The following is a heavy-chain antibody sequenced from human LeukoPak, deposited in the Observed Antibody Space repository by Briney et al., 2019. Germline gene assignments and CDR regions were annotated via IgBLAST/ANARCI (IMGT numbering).Heavy chain of an antibody. D-gene: IGHD3-10*01. Sequence: SETLSLTCTVSGGSISSYYWSWIRQPPGKGLEWIGYIYYSGSTNYNPSLKSRVTISVETSKNQFSLKLSSVTAADTAVYYCARDPYGSGPYDYWGQGTLVTVSS. J-gene: IGHJ4*02. CDR1: GGSISSYY. CDR3: ARDPYGSGPYDY. CDR2: IYYSGST. V-gene: IGHV4-59*01.